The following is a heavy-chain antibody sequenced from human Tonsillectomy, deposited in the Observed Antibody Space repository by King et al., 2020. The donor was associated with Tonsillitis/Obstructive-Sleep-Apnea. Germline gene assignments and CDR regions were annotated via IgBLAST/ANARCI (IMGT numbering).Heavy chain of an antibody. CDR3: ARDLHDYRHYDGGWDY. CDR2: INPNSGGT. J-gene: IGHJ4*02. D-gene: IGHD4-11*01. Sequence: QLVQSGAEVKKPGASVKVSCKASGYTFIGYYMYWVRQAPGQGLEWMGWINPNSGGTNYAQKFQGRVTMTRDTSISTDYMELSRLRSDDTAVYYCARDLHDYRHYDGGWDYWGQGTLVTVSS. CDR1: GYTFIGYY. V-gene: IGHV1-2*02.